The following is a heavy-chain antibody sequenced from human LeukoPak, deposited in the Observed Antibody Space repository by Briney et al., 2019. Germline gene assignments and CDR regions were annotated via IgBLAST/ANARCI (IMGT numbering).Heavy chain of an antibody. Sequence: GGSLRLSCAASGFTFSSYSMNWVRQAPGKGLEWVSAISGSGGSTYYADSVKGRFTISRDNSKNTLYLQMNSLRAEDTAVYYCAKLDHYYDSSGYSTTVDYWGQGTLVTVSS. CDR1: GFTFSSYS. CDR3: AKLDHYYDSSGYSTTVDY. J-gene: IGHJ4*02. V-gene: IGHV3-23*01. CDR2: ISGSGGST. D-gene: IGHD3-22*01.